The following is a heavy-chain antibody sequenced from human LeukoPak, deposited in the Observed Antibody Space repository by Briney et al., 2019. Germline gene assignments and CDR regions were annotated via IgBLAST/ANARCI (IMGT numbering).Heavy chain of an antibody. CDR2: ISAYNGNT. Sequence: ASVKVSCKASGYXFPSYGMSWVRQAPGQGLKWMGWISAYNGNTDYAQKLQGRVTMTTETSTSTAYVELRSLRSDDTAVYYCARDRLSAAGGWDLVFDYWGQGTLVTVSS. D-gene: IGHD1-26*01. J-gene: IGHJ4*02. CDR1: GYXFPSYG. CDR3: ARDRLSAAGGWDLVFDY. V-gene: IGHV1-18*01.